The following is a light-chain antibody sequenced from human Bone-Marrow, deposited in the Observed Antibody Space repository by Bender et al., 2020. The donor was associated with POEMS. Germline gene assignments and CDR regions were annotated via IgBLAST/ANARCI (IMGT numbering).Light chain of an antibody. CDR2: EVS. CDR1: SSDVGRYDY. J-gene: IGLJ2*01. V-gene: IGLV2-14*01. Sequence: QSALTQPPSASGSPGQSVTISCTGTSSDVGRYDYVSWYQQHPGKVPKLMIYEVSNRPSGVSNRFSGSKSGNTASLTISGLQAEDEADYYCSSYTSYSTVVFGGGTKLTVL. CDR3: SSYTSYSTVV.